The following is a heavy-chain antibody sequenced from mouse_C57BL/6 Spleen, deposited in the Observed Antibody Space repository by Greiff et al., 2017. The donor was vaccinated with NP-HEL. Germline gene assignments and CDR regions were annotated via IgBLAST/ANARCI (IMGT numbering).Heavy chain of an antibody. V-gene: IGHV1-80*01. CDR3: ARFTTVVATNAMDY. D-gene: IGHD1-1*01. Sequence: QVQLKESGAELVKPGASVKISCKASGYAFSSYWMNWVKQRPGKGLEWIGQIYPGDGDTNYNGKFKGKATLTADKSSSTAYMQRSSLTSEDSAVYFCARFTTVVATNAMDYWGQGTSVTVSS. CDR2: IYPGDGDT. J-gene: IGHJ4*01. CDR1: GYAFSSYW.